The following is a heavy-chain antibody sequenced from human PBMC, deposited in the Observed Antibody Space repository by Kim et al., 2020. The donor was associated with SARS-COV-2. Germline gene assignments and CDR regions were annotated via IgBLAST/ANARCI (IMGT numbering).Heavy chain of an antibody. D-gene: IGHD5-12*01. CDR1: GFTFSKYW. V-gene: IGHV3-74*01. J-gene: IGHJ4*02. CDR2: SNEDGSIT. CDR3: AGDLSGSDDL. Sequence: GGSLRLSCAASGFTFSKYWMHWVRQVPGEGLVWVSRSNEDGSITNYAASVRGRFTISRDNAKSTLYLQMNSLGAEDTALYYCAGDLSGSDDLWGQGTRVT.